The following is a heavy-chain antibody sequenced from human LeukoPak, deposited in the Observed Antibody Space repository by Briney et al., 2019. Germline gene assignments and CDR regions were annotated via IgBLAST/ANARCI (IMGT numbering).Heavy chain of an antibody. CDR1: GGSISSGDYY. CDR2: SYYSGST. V-gene: IGHV4-30-4*08. D-gene: IGHD2-15*01. Sequence: SQTLSLTCTVSGGSISSGDYYWSWIRQPPGKGLEWIGYSYYSGSTYYNPSLKSRVTISVDTSKNQFSLKLSSVTAADTAVYYCARDVRGYCSGGSCYHYYYYYMDVWGKGTTVTVSS. J-gene: IGHJ6*03. CDR3: ARDVRGYCSGGSCYHYYYYYMDV.